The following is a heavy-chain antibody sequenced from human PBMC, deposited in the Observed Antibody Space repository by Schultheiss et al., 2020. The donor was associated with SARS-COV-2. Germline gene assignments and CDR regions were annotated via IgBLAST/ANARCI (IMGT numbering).Heavy chain of an antibody. D-gene: IGHD6-13*01. CDR1: GGSVSSGSYY. Sequence: SETLSLTCTVSGGSVSSGSYYWSWIRQPPGKGLEWIGYIYYSGSTNYNPSLKSRVTISVDTSKNQFSLKLSSVTAADTAVYYCARGGSIAAAAFDPWGQGTLVTVSS. V-gene: IGHV4-61*01. CDR3: ARGGSIAAAAFDP. J-gene: IGHJ5*02. CDR2: IYYSGST.